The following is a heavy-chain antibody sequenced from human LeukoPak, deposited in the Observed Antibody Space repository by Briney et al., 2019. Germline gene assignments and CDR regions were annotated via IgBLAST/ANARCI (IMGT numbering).Heavy chain of an antibody. V-gene: IGHV3-23*01. CDR2: ISGSGGST. CDR3: AKSHYDILTGYYTVYFDY. CDR1: GFTYSSYA. D-gene: IGHD3-9*01. Sequence: GGSLRLSCAASGFTYSSYAMSWVRQAPGKGLEWVSAISGSGGSTYYADSVKGRFTISRDNSKNTLYLQMNSLRAEDTAVYYCAKSHYDILTGYYTVYFDYWGQGTLVTVSS. J-gene: IGHJ4*02.